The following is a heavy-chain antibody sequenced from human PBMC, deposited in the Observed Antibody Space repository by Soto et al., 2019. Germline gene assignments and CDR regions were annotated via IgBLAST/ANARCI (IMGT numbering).Heavy chain of an antibody. Sequence: GASVKVSCKVSGYTLTELSMHWVRQAPGKGLEWMGGFDPEDGETIYAQKFQGRVTMTEDTSTDTAYMELSSLRSEDTAVYYCATESEVAPTKLFDYWAQGTLVTVSS. J-gene: IGHJ4*02. D-gene: IGHD5-12*01. CDR2: FDPEDGET. CDR3: ATESEVAPTKLFDY. CDR1: GYTLTELS. V-gene: IGHV1-24*01.